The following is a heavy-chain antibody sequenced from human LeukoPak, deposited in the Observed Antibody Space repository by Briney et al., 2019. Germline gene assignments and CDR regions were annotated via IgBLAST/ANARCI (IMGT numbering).Heavy chain of an antibody. CDR3: ARDPFPTYYYDSSGYSDTNWFDP. J-gene: IGHJ5*02. Sequence: ASVKVSCKASGYTFTSYGISWVRQAPGQGLEWMGWISAYNGNTNYAQKLQGRVTMTTDTSTSTAYMEPRSLRSDDTAVYYCARDPFPTYYYDSSGYSDTNWFDPWGQGTLVTVSS. CDR1: GYTFTSYG. D-gene: IGHD3-22*01. CDR2: ISAYNGNT. V-gene: IGHV1-18*01.